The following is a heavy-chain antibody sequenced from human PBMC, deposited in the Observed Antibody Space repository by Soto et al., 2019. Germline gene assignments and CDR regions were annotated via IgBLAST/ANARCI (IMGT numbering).Heavy chain of an antibody. J-gene: IGHJ6*02. CDR3: ARTYSKNSSRWYVVRDYGMDV. D-gene: IGHD6-13*01. CDR1: GGSISSSSYY. CDR2: IYYSGST. V-gene: IGHV4-39*01. Sequence: SETLSLTCTVSGGSISSSSYYWGWIRQPPGKGLEWIGSIYYSGSTYYNPSLTSRVTISVDTSKNQFSLKLSSVTAADTAVYYCARTYSKNSSRWYVVRDYGMDVWGQGTTVPVSS.